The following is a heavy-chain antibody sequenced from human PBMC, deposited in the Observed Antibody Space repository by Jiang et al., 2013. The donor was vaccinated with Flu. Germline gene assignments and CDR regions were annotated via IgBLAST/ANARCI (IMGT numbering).Heavy chain of an antibody. V-gene: IGHV1-69*01. CDR3: ARKKDIVVVPAAHDYYGMDV. Sequence: CGAEVKKPGSSVKVSCKASGGTFSSYAISWVRQAPGQGLEWMGGIIPIFGTANYAQKFQGRVTITADESTSTAYMELSSLRSEDTAVYYCARKKDIVVVPAAHDYYGMDVWGQGTTVTVS. CDR1: GGTFSSYA. D-gene: IGHD2-2*01. J-gene: IGHJ6*02. CDR2: IIPIFGTA.